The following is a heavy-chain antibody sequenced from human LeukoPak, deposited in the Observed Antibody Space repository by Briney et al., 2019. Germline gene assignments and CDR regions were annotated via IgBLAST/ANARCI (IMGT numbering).Heavy chain of an antibody. CDR1: GGSISSTGYY. CDR3: ARGGGPAAIVSWFDP. V-gene: IGHV4-39*07. Sequence: SETLSLTCTVSGGSISSTGYYWGWIRQSPGKGLEWIGSIYYSGTTYYNPSLKSRVTISVDTSKNQFSLKLSSVTAADTAVFYCARGGGPAAIVSWFDPWGQGTLVTVSS. CDR2: IYYSGTT. J-gene: IGHJ5*02. D-gene: IGHD2-2*01.